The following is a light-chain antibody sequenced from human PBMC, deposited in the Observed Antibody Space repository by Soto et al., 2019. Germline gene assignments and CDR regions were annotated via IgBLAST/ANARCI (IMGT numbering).Light chain of an antibody. J-gene: IGKJ1*01. CDR3: QQYNLYWT. CDR1: QSINNW. Sequence: DIQMTQSPSTLSASIGDRVTITCRASQSINNWLAWYQQKPGKAPKLLIYDASSLETGVPSRFSGSGSGTEFTLTISRLQPDYLATYYCQQYNLYWTFGQGTKVEIK. V-gene: IGKV1-5*01. CDR2: DAS.